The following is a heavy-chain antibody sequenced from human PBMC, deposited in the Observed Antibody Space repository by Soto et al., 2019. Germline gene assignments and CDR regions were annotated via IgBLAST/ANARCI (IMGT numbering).Heavy chain of an antibody. CDR3: ARDLSAMLPAYYFDY. D-gene: IGHD2-2*01. V-gene: IGHV1-46*01. Sequence: GASVKVSCKASGYTFTSYYMHWVRQAPGQGLEWMGIISPSGGSTSYAQMFQGRVTMTRDTSTSTVYMELSSLRSEDTAGYYCARDLSAMLPAYYFDYWGQGTLVTVSS. CDR2: ISPSGGST. J-gene: IGHJ4*02. CDR1: GYTFTSYY.